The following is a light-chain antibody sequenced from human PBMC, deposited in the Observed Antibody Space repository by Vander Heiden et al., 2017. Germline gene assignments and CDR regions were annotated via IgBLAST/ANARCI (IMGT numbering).Light chain of an antibody. J-gene: IGLJ2*01. CDR2: EGS. CDR3: CSYATSSTCV. CDR1: SSDVGGYNL. V-gene: IGLV2-23*01. Sequence: QSALPTPPAVSCAPGGSITITCTGTSSDVGGYNLVSWYQQHPGKAPKLMIYEGSKRPSGVSNRFSGSKSGNTASLTISGLQAEDEADYYCCSYATSSTCVFGGGTKVTVL.